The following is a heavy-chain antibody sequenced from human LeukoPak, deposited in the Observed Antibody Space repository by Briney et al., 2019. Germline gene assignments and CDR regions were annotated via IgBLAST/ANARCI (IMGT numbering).Heavy chain of an antibody. Sequence: GGSLRLSCAASGFTFSSYAMSWVRQAPGKGLEWVSAISGSGGSTYYADSVKGRCTISRDNSKNTLYLQMHSLRAAAKAVYYCATGGPITLVRGVIDYWGQGTLVTVSS. CDR3: ATGGPITLVRGVIDY. D-gene: IGHD3-10*01. CDR1: GFTFSSYA. J-gene: IGHJ4*02. V-gene: IGHV3-23*01. CDR2: ISGSGGST.